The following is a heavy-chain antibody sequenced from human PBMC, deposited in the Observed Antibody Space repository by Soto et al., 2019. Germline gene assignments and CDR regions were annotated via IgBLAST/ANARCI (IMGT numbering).Heavy chain of an antibody. D-gene: IGHD6-13*01. CDR3: VKGLGSSWYYFDS. V-gene: IGHV3-9*01. J-gene: IGHJ4*02. CDR2: ISWNSAFT. Sequence: EVQLVEFGGGFVQPGRSLRLSCVASGFTFGDYAMHWVRQVPGKGLEWVACISWNSAFTGYANSVKGRFTISRDNAKNSLFLQVNSLRPKDAALYYCVKGLGSSWYYFDSWAREPWSPSPQ. CDR1: GFTFGDYA.